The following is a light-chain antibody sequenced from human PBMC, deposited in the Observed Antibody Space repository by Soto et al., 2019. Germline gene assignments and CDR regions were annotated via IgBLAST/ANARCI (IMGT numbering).Light chain of an antibody. CDR1: SSNIGNNY. CDR2: ENN. Sequence: QSVLTQPPSVSAGPGQTVTISCSGSSSNIGNNYVSWYQQLPGTAPKLLIYENNKRPSGIPDRFSGSKSGTSATLGITGLQTGDEADYYCGTWDSSLSAGVVFGGGTKLTVL. V-gene: IGLV1-51*02. J-gene: IGLJ2*01. CDR3: GTWDSSLSAGVV.